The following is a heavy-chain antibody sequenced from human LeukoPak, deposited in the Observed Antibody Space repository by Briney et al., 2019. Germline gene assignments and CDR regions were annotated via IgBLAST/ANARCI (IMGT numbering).Heavy chain of an antibody. J-gene: IGHJ6*02. CDR1: GFTFSSYW. Sequence: GGSLRLSCAASGFTFSSYWMHWVRQAPGKGLVWVSRISSDGSSTSYADSVKGRFTISRDNAKNTLYLQMNSLRAEDTAVYYCARVSHCSSTSCYLGICYYGMDVWGQGTTVTVSS. CDR3: ARVSHCSSTSCYLGICYYGMDV. V-gene: IGHV3-74*01. D-gene: IGHD2-2*01. CDR2: ISSDGSST.